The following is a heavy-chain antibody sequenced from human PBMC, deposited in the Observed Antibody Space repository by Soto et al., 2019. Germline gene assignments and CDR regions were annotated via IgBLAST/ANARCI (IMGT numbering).Heavy chain of an antibody. CDR3: ARDYRAMADY. V-gene: IGHV1-18*04. Sequence: ASVTVSCTASGSTFTSYGISWVRQAPGQGLEWMGWISAYNGNTNYAQKLQGRVTMTTDTSTSTAYMELRGLRSDDTAVYYCARDYRAMADYWGQGTLVTVSS. CDR1: GSTFTSYG. CDR2: ISAYNGNT. D-gene: IGHD5-18*01. J-gene: IGHJ4*02.